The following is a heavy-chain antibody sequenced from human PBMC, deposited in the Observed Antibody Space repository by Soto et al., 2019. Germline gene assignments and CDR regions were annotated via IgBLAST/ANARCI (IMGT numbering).Heavy chain of an antibody. CDR3: AKGGSYDFWSGYSFFDY. Sequence: GGSLRLSYASSGFTFSNYAISWVRQAPGKGLEWVSGISGSGGSTYYADSVKGRFTISRDKSKNTLYLHMNSLRAEDTAVYYCAKGGSYDFWSGYSFFDYWGQGTLVTVSS. J-gene: IGHJ4*02. CDR1: GFTFSNYA. D-gene: IGHD3-3*01. CDR2: ISGSGGST. V-gene: IGHV3-23*01.